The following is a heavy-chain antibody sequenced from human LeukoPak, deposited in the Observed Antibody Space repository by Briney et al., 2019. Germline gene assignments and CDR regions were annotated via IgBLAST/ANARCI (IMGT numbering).Heavy chain of an antibody. V-gene: IGHV1-2*02. Sequence: ASVKVSCKASGYTFTGYYMHWVRQAPGQGLEWMGWINPNSGGTNYAQKFQGRVTMTRDTSISTAYMELSRLRSDDTAVYYCARAGRIAVAGTPRFDYWGQGTLVTVSS. CDR3: ARAGRIAVAGTPRFDY. CDR1: GYTFTGYY. J-gene: IGHJ4*02. CDR2: INPNSGGT. D-gene: IGHD6-19*01.